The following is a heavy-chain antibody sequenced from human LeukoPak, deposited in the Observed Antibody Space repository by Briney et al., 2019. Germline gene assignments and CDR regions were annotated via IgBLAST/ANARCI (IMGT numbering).Heavy chain of an antibody. J-gene: IGHJ4*02. CDR2: ISYDGSMK. V-gene: IGHV3-30*04. CDR3: ARQTIVRMEAATLLDY. Sequence: GGSLTLSCAASGYSFSDFAMHWVRQAPGKRLEWVADISYDGSMKKNADSVKGRFTISRDNSKKTLYLQMNNVGTEDTAVYYCARQTIVRMEAATLLDYWGPGTLVTVSS. D-gene: IGHD2/OR15-2a*01. CDR1: GYSFSDFA.